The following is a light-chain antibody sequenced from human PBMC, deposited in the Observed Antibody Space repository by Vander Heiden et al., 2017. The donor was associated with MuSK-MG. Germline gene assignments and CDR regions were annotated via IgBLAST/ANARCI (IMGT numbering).Light chain of an antibody. Sequence: DIVMTQSPDSLAVSLGERATINCKSSQSVLYSSNNKNYLAWYQQKPVQPPKLLIYWASTRESGVPDRFSPSGSGTDFTLTIISLQAADVAVYYCHQYDSIWTTFGPGTRLEIK. V-gene: IGKV4-1*01. CDR3: HQYDSIWTT. CDR2: WAS. J-gene: IGKJ5*01. CDR1: QSVLYSSNNKNY.